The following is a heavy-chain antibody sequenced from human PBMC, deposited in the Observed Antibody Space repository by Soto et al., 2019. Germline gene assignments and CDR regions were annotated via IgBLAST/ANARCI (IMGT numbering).Heavy chain of an antibody. CDR1: GYTLTELS. Sequence: ASVKVSCKVSGYTLTELSMHWVRQAPGKGLEWMGGFDPEDGETIYAQKFQGRVTMTEDTSTDTAYMELSSLRSEDTAVYYCATKRFVQGYCSGGSCYGAYDIWGQGTMVTVSS. V-gene: IGHV1-24*01. D-gene: IGHD2-15*01. CDR3: ATKRFVQGYCSGGSCYGAYDI. J-gene: IGHJ3*02. CDR2: FDPEDGET.